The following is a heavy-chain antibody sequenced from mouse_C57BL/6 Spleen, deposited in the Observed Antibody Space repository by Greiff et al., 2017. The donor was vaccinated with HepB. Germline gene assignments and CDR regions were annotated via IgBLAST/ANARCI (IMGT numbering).Heavy chain of an antibody. CDR1: GYTFTSYW. V-gene: IGHV1-50*01. CDR3: ARQHFDY. CDR2: IDPSDSYT. J-gene: IGHJ2*01. Sequence: QVQLQQSGAELVKPGASVKLSCKASGYTFTSYWMQWVKQRPGQGLEWIGEIDPSDSYTNYNQKFKGKATLTVDTSSSTAYMQLSSLTSEDSAVYYCARQHFDYWGQGTTLTVSS.